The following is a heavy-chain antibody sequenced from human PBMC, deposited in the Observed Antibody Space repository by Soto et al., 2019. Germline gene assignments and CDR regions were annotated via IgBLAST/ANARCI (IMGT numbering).Heavy chain of an antibody. D-gene: IGHD6-19*01. J-gene: IGHJ6*03. CDR1: GFTFSSYA. Sequence: EVQLLESGGGLVQPGGSLRLSCAASGFTFSSYAMSWVRQAPGKGLEWVSAVSGSGGSTYYADSVKGRFTISRDNSKNTLYLQMNSLRAEDTAVYYCAKDLEYSCGWPYYMDVWGKGTTVTVSS. CDR2: VSGSGGST. V-gene: IGHV3-23*01. CDR3: AKDLEYSCGWPYYMDV.